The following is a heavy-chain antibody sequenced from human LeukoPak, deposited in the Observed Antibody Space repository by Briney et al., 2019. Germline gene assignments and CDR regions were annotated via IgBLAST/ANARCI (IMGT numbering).Heavy chain of an antibody. CDR3: ARDEVTTPRD. D-gene: IGHD4-17*01. J-gene: IGHJ4*02. CDR2: MWYDGSNK. CDR1: GFTFSSYS. Sequence: PGGSLRLSCAASGFTFSSYSMKWLRQAPGKGLEWVAVMWYDGSNKYYADSVKGRFTISRDNSKNTLYLQMHSLRAEDTAVYYCARDEVTTPRDCGQGTLVTVSS. V-gene: IGHV3-33*08.